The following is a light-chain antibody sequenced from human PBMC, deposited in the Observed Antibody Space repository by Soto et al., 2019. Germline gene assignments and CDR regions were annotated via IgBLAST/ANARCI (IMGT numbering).Light chain of an antibody. CDR1: QGISSY. CDR3: QQLNSYPLT. CDR2: AAS. V-gene: IGKV1-9*01. Sequence: DIQLTQSPSFLSASVGVRVTITCRASQGISSYLAWYQQKPGTAPKLLIYAASTLQSGVPSRFSGSGSGTEFTLTISSLQPEDFATYYCQQLNSYPLTFGGGTKVEIK. J-gene: IGKJ4*01.